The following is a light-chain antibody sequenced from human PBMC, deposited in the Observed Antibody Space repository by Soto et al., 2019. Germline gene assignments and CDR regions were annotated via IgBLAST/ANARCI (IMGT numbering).Light chain of an antibody. J-gene: IGKJ2*01. CDR3: QRYGSSPLYT. V-gene: IGKV3-20*01. CDR1: QSVSSSY. Sequence: EIVLTQSPGTLSLSPGERATLSCRASQSVSSSYLGWYQQKPGQAPRLLIYGASIRATGIPDRFSGSGSGTDFTLTISRLEPEDFAVYYCQRYGSSPLYTFGQGTKLEIK. CDR2: GAS.